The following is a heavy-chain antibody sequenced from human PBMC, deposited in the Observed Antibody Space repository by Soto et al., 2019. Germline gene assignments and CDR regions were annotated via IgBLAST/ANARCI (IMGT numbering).Heavy chain of an antibody. Sequence: EVQLVESGGGLVMSGGSLRLSCAASGFTFSVYAMSWVRHSPGKGLEWVSSITSSGTHSYYADSLRGRFTISRDNAKNSLYLQMDGLTAEDTALYYCARDTTIWGSLFDSWGQGTQVTVSS. D-gene: IGHD7-27*01. J-gene: IGHJ4*02. CDR2: ITSSGTHS. CDR1: GFTFSVYA. V-gene: IGHV3-21*02. CDR3: ARDTTIWGSLFDS.